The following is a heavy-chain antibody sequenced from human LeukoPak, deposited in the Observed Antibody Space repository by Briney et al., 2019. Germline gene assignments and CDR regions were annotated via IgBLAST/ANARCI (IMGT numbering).Heavy chain of an antibody. J-gene: IGHJ4*02. V-gene: IGHV3-7*04. CDR2: IKYDGGEK. CDR1: GFTFSTYW. D-gene: IGHD3-10*01. Sequence: TGGSLRLSCAASGFTFSTYWMGWVRQAPGKGLEWVANIKYDGGEKKYVDSVKGRFTISRDNAKNSLYLEMNSLRAEDMAVYYCARPSYNSGSYFDYWGQGTLVTVSS. CDR3: ARPSYNSGSYFDY.